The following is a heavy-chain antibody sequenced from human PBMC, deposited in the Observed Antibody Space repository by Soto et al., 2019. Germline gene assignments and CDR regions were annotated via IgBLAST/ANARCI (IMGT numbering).Heavy chain of an antibody. CDR2: IKSKTDGGTT. D-gene: IGHD6-19*01. V-gene: IGHV3-15*07. Sequence: PGGSLRLSCAASGFTFSNAWMNWVRQAPGKGLEWVGRIKSKTDGGTTDYAAPVKGRFTISRDDSKNTLYLQMNSLKTEDTAVYYCTTGVVQRQWAYYYGMDVWGQGTTVTVSS. CDR1: GFTFSNAW. CDR3: TTGVVQRQWAYYYGMDV. J-gene: IGHJ6*02.